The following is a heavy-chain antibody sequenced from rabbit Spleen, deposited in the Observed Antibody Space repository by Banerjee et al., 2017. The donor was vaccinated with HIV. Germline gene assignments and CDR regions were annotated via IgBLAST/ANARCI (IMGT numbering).Heavy chain of an antibody. CDR3: ARGGGL. V-gene: IGHV1S45*01. Sequence: QEQLEESGGGLFQPGASLTLTCKASGLDFSGNHWMSWVRQAPGKGLEWIGCIITNSGSTYYASWAKGRVTISKTSSTTVTLQMTSLTAADTATYFCARGGGLWGPGTLVTVS. J-gene: IGHJ4*01. CDR1: GLDFSGNHW. CDR2: IITNSGST.